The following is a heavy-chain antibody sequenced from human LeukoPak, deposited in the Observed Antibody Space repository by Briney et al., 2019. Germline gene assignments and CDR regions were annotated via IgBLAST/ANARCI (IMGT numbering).Heavy chain of an antibody. CDR3: ARELNLVRAVSYNWFDP. Sequence: SSETLSLTCTVSGGSISSGRHYWSWIRQPAGKGLEWIGRIYTSGSINYNSSLKSRVTKSLDTSKNQFSLKLSSVTAADTAVYYCARELNLVRAVSYNWFDPWGQGTLVTVSS. CDR1: GGSISSGRHY. D-gene: IGHD3-10*01. J-gene: IGHJ5*02. CDR2: IYTSGSI. V-gene: IGHV4-61*02.